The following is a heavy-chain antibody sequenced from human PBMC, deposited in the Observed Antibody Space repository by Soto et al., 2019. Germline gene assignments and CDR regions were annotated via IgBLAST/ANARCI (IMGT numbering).Heavy chain of an antibody. D-gene: IGHD3-3*01. CDR2: INPNSGGT. CDR3: ARRNVLRFLEWLPRPNDAFDI. Sequence: GASVKVSCKASGYTFTGYYMHWVRQAPGKGLEWMGWINPNSGGTNYAQKCQGRVTMTRDTSISTAYMELSRLRSDDTAVYYCARRNVLRFLEWLPRPNDAFDIWGQGTMVTVSS. J-gene: IGHJ3*02. V-gene: IGHV1-2*02. CDR1: GYTFTGYY.